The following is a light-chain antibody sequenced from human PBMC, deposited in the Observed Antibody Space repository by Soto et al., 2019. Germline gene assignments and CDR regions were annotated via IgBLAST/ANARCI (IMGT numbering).Light chain of an antibody. Sequence: DIVMTQSPDSLAVSLGERATINCKSSQSVLYSSNNKNYLTWYQQKAGQPPKLLINWASTREFGVPERFSGSGSGTDFTLTISHLQAEDVAVYYCQQYYNTPLTFGGGTKVEIK. J-gene: IGKJ4*01. CDR2: WAS. CDR3: QQYYNTPLT. CDR1: QSVLYSSNNKNY. V-gene: IGKV4-1*01.